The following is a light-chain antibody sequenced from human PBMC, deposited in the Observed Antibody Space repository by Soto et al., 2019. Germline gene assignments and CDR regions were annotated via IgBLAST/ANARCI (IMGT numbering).Light chain of an antibody. V-gene: IGKV3-15*01. CDR3: QQYNDWTLT. CDR2: GAF. Sequence: EIVMTQSPVTLSVSPGERATLSCRASQSVSSNLAWYQKKPGQAPSLLIYGAFTRATGTPARFSGTGSGTEFTLTISRLQSEDFALYYCQQYNDWTLTFGQGTKVDIK. J-gene: IGKJ1*01. CDR1: QSVSSN.